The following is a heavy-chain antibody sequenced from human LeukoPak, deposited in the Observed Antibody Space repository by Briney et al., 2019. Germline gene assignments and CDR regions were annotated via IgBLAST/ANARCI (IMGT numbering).Heavy chain of an antibody. J-gene: IGHJ3*02. CDR1: GFTFSSYS. Sequence: GGSLRLSCAASGFTFSSYSMNWVRQAPGKGLEWVSSISSSSSYIYYADSVKGRFTISRDNARNSLYLQMNSLRAEDTAVYYCARTPTWAARPNDAFDIWGQGTMVTVSS. V-gene: IGHV3-21*01. CDR2: ISSSSSYI. CDR3: ARTPTWAARPNDAFDI. D-gene: IGHD6-6*01.